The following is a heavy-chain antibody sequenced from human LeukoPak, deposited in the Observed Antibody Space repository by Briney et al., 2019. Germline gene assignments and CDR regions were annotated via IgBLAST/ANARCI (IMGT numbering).Heavy chain of an antibody. V-gene: IGHV1-18*01. CDR3: ARGGHNFDWFSQVSNFDY. CDR2: ISAYNGNT. Sequence: VASVKVSCKASGYTFTSYGISWVRQAPGQGLEWMGWISAYNGNTNYAQKLQGRVTMTTDTSTSTAYMELRSLRSDDTAVYYCARGGHNFDWFSQVSNFDYWGQGTLVTVSS. J-gene: IGHJ4*02. D-gene: IGHD3-9*01. CDR1: GYTFTSYG.